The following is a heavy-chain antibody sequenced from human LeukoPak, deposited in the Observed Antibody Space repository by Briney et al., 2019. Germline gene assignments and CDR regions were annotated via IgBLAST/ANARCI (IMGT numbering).Heavy chain of an antibody. CDR2: IYYSGRT. Sequence: SETLSLTCTVSGGSISSSSYYWGWIRQPPGKGLEWLGSIYYSGRTYYTPSLKSRVTISVDTSKNQFSLKLSSVTAADTAVYYCARHGAGATRGYYYGMDVWGQGTTVTVSS. D-gene: IGHD1-26*01. CDR1: GGSISSSSYY. J-gene: IGHJ6*02. CDR3: ARHGAGATRGYYYGMDV. V-gene: IGHV4-39*01.